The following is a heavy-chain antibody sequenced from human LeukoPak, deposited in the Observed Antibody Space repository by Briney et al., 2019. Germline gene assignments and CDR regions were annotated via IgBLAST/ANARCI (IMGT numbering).Heavy chain of an antibody. D-gene: IGHD3-22*01. V-gene: IGHV1-2*06. Sequence: GASVKVSCKASGYTFTGYYMHWVRQAPGQGLEWMGRINPNSGGTNYAQDFQGRVTMTRDTSISTAYMELSSLRSDDTAVYYCARGGIHYDTGGYIMDYWGQGTLVTVPS. CDR3: ARGGIHYDTGGYIMDY. J-gene: IGHJ4*02. CDR1: GYTFTGYY. CDR2: INPNSGGT.